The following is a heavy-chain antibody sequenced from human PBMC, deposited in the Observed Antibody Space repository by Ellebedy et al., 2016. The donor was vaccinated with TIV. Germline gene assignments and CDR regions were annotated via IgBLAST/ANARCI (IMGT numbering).Heavy chain of an antibody. Sequence: MPSETLSLTCTVSGASIISSNWWTWVRQPPGKGLAWVGEISHTGRTNYNPSLESRLTISVDKSSNQFYLNLDSVTAADTAVYYCARDFRSWYGCYYGLDVWGLGTTVTVSS. J-gene: IGHJ6*02. V-gene: IGHV4-4*02. CDR2: ISHTGRT. D-gene: IGHD6-13*01. CDR3: ARDFRSWYGCYYGLDV. CDR1: GASIISSNW.